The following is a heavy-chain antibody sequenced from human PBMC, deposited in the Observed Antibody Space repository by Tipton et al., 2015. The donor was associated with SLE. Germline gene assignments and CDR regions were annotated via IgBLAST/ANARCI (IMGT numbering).Heavy chain of an antibody. CDR2: INQDGSEK. J-gene: IGHJ4*02. CDR1: GFTFSSYW. D-gene: IGHD2-2*01. CDR3: ARDMVIPAASFDC. Sequence: SLRLSCAASGFTFSSYWMSWVRQAPGKGLEWVANINQDGSEKYYVDSVKGRFTISRDNAKNSLYLQMNSLRAEDTAVYYCARDMVIPAASFDCWGEGILVTVSS. V-gene: IGHV3-7*01.